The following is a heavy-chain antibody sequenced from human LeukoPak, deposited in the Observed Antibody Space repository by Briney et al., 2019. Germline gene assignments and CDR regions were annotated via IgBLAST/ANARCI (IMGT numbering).Heavy chain of an antibody. CDR1: GFTFSSYW. CDR2: ISGSDGST. CDR3: ARDRRREVVGATGFDY. V-gene: IGHV3-23*01. Sequence: QPGGSLRLSCAASGFTFSSYWMHWVRQAPGKGLEWVSGISGSDGSTNYADSVKGRFTISRDNSKNTMYVQMNSLRAEDTAVYYCARDRRREVVGATGFDYWGQGTLVTVSS. D-gene: IGHD1-26*01. J-gene: IGHJ4*02.